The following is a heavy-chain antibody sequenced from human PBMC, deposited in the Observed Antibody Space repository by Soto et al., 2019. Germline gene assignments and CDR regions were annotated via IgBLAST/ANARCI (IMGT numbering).Heavy chain of an antibody. D-gene: IGHD3-22*01. CDR3: ARAAGYYDSSGYLISMLGYDAFDI. CDR2: ISYDGSNK. CDR1: GFTFSSYA. V-gene: IGHV3-30-3*01. J-gene: IGHJ3*02. Sequence: QVQLVESGGGVVQPGRSLRLSCAASGFTFSSYAMHWVRQAPGKGLEWVAVISYDGSNKYYADSVKGRFTISRDNSKNTLYLQMNSLRAEDTAVYYCARAAGYYDSSGYLISMLGYDAFDIWGQGTMVTVSS.